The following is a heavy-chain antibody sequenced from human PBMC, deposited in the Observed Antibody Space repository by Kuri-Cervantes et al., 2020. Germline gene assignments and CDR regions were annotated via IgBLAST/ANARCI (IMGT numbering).Heavy chain of an antibody. CDR2: IPYDGSNK. Sequence: GESLKISCAASGFTFSSYGMHWVRQAPGKGLEWVAVIPYDGSNKYYADSVKGRFTISRDNSKNTLYLQMNSPRAEDTAVYYCAKEYVGYCSSTSCYNFDYWGQGTLVTVSS. J-gene: IGHJ4*02. CDR1: GFTFSSYG. D-gene: IGHD2-2*01. V-gene: IGHV3-30*18. CDR3: AKEYVGYCSSTSCYNFDY.